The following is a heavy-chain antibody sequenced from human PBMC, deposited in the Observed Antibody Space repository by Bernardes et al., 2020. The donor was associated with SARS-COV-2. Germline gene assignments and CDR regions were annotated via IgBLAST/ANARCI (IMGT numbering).Heavy chain of an antibody. J-gene: IGHJ3*01. CDR3: ATGRDYYNGD. Sequence: GGSLRLSCVGSGFTFSSHWMHWVRQAPGEGLVWVSRINTDGTNTDYADSVKGRFTVTRDNAKNTAYLQVNSLRLDDTAVYYCATGRDYYNGDWGQGTMVTVSS. D-gene: IGHD2-8*01. V-gene: IGHV3-74*01. CDR1: GFTFSSHW. CDR2: INTDGTNT.